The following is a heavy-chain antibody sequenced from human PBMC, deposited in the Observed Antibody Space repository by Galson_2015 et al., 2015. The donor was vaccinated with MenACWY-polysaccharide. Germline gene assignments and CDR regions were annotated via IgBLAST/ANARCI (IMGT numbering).Heavy chain of an antibody. V-gene: IGHV3-23*01. Sequence: SLRLSCAASGFTFSSYAMSWVRQAPGKGLEGVSAVSGSGGSTYYADSVKGRFTISRDNSKNTLYLQMNSLRAEDTAVYYCAKDSPYYYDSSGYQNFDYWGQGTLVTVSS. CDR1: GFTFSSYA. CDR3: AKDSPYYYDSSGYQNFDY. J-gene: IGHJ4*02. D-gene: IGHD3-22*01. CDR2: VSGSGGST.